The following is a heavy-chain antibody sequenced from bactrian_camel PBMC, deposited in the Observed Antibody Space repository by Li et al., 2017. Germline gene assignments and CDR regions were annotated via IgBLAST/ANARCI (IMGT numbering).Heavy chain of an antibody. CDR2: IDSDGTT. CDR3: AANLARLSCTNLQDRYPD. D-gene: IGHD3*01. J-gene: IGHJ4*01. V-gene: IGHV3S55*01. CDR1: GFTTVRRC. Sequence: QVQLVESGGGSVQAGGSLRLSCAVSGFTTVRRCMAWFRQVPGKEREGVAAIDSDGTTTYADAVEGRFTISKDNAKNILYLQVNSLKPEDTAMYYCAANLARLSCTNLQDRYPDWGRGTQVTVS.